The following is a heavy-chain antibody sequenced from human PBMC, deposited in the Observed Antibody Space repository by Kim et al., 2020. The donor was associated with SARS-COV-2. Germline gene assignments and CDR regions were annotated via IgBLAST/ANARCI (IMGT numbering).Heavy chain of an antibody. V-gene: IGHV4-39*01. Sequence: STYYNPSLKSRVTISVDTSKNQFSLKLSSVTAADTAVYYCARHKGFMDVWGQGTTVTVSS. J-gene: IGHJ6*02. CDR2: ST. CDR3: ARHKGFMDV.